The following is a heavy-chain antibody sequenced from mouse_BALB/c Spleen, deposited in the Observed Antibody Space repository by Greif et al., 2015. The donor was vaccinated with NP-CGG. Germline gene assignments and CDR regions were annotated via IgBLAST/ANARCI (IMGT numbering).Heavy chain of an antibody. CDR2: ISDGGSYT. D-gene: IGHD2-14*01. V-gene: IGHV5-4*02. CDR1: GFTFSDYY. Sequence: EVQRVESGGGLVKPGGSLKLSCAASGFTFSDYYMYWVRQTPEKRLEWVATISDGGSYTYYPDSVKGRFTISRDNAKNNLYLQMSSLKSEDTAMYYCASPYYRYDWFAYWGQGTLVTVSA. CDR3: ASPYYRYDWFAY. J-gene: IGHJ3*01.